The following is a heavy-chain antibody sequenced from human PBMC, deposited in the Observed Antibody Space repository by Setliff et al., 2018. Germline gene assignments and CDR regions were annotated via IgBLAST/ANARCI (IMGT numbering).Heavy chain of an antibody. CDR1: GSAYY. D-gene: IGHD3-3*01. J-gene: IGHJ5*02. CDR2: VYSSGSP. CDR3: ARASLGYDFWSGYYSPELWLDP. V-gene: IGHV4-39*07. Sequence: GSAYYWGWIRQPPGKGLEWIGSVYSSGSPYYNPSLKSRVTISMDTSKNQFSLKVNSLTAADTAVYYCARASLGYDFWSGYYSPELWLDPWGQGTLVTVSS.